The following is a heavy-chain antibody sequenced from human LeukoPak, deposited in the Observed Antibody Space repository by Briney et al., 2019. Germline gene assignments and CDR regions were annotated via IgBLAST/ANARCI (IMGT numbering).Heavy chain of an antibody. D-gene: IGHD3-3*01. Sequence: PGGSLRLSCAASGFTFTTNGMHWVRQAPGKGPEWVAMLRSDGINKYYAESVKGRFTMSRDISENTLFLQMSGLSTDDTAVYYCAKDHDWSFDYWGQGTLVTVSS. CDR2: LRSDGINK. CDR3: AKDHDWSFDY. CDR1: GFTFTTNG. J-gene: IGHJ4*02. V-gene: IGHV3-30*02.